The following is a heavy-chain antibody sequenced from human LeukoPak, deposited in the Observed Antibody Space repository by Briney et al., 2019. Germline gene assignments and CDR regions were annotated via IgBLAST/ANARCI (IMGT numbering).Heavy chain of an antibody. CDR1: GGSISSYY. CDR2: IYYSGST. CDR3: ARSNDYGDRNWFDP. J-gene: IGHJ5*02. D-gene: IGHD4-17*01. Sequence: SETLSLTCTVSGGSISSYYWSWIRQPPGKGLEWIGYIYYSGSTYYNPSLKSRVTISVDTSKNQFSLKLSSVTAADTAIYYCARSNDYGDRNWFDPWGQGTLVSVSS. V-gene: IGHV4-59*06.